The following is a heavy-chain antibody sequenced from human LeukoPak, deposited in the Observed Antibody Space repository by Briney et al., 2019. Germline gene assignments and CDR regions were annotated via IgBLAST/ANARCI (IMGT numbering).Heavy chain of an antibody. CDR3: ARGGVVAAPGDAFDI. CDR1: AYSISSGYY. V-gene: IGHV4-38-2*01. D-gene: IGHD2-15*01. CDR2: IYHSGST. J-gene: IGHJ3*02. Sequence: SETLSLTCAVSAYSISSGYYWGWIRQPPGKGLEWIGSIYHSGSTYYNPSLKSRVTISADTSKNQFSLKLNSVTAADTAVYYYARGGVVAAPGDAFDIWGQGTMVTVFS.